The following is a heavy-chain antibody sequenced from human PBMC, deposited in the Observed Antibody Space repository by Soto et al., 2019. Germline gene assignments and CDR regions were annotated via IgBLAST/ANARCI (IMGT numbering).Heavy chain of an antibody. CDR2: IWYDGSNK. CDR1: GFTFSSYG. Sequence: QVQLVESGGGVVQPGRSLRLSCAASGFTFSSYGMHWVRQAPGKGLEWVAVIWYDGSNKYYADSVKGRFTISRDNSKNTLYLQMNILRAEDTAVYYCARDRQLAGYYFDYWGQGTLVTVSS. D-gene: IGHD6-6*01. CDR3: ARDRQLAGYYFDY. J-gene: IGHJ4*02. V-gene: IGHV3-33*01.